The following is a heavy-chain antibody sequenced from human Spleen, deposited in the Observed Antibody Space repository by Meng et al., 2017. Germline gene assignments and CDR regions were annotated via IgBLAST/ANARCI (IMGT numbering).Heavy chain of an antibody. CDR2: IYHNGDT. V-gene: IGHV4-59*01. CDR3: AREGLWFGELSN. Sequence: SETLSLTCTVSDDSISSYYWNWIRQPPGKGLEWIGFIYHNGDTNYNPSLKSRVTISVDTSKNQFSLKLSSVTAADTAVYYCAREGLWFGELSNWGQGTLVTVSS. J-gene: IGHJ4*02. CDR1: DDSISSYY. D-gene: IGHD3-10*01.